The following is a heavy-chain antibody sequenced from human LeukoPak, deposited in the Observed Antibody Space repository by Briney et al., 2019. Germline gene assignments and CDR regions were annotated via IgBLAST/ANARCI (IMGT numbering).Heavy chain of an antibody. Sequence: PSETLSLTCAVYGGSFSGYYWRWIRQPPGREVEGMGEINHSGSTNYNPSLKSRVTISVDTSKNQFSLKLSSVTAADTAVYYCARGLKAVTIFGVVITHWFDPWGQGTLVTVSS. V-gene: IGHV4-34*01. CDR3: ARGLKAVTIFGVVITHWFDP. CDR2: INHSGST. D-gene: IGHD3-3*01. CDR1: GGSFSGYY. J-gene: IGHJ5*02.